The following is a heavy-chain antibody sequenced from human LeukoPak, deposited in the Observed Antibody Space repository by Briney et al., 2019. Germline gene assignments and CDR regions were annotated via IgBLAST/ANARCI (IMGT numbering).Heavy chain of an antibody. CDR2: THNSGTT. V-gene: IGHV4-59*01. CDR3: ARSRGSFGDSGSWFDP. CDR1: GGSMSSFF. J-gene: IGHJ5*02. Sequence: PSETLSLTCTVSGGSMSSFFWNWIRQPPGKGLEGIGVTHNSGTTNYTPSRKSRGTISLYTSKNQFSLKLNSVTAPDTAFYYCARSRGSFGDSGSWFDPWGPGTLVIVS. D-gene: IGHD4-17*01.